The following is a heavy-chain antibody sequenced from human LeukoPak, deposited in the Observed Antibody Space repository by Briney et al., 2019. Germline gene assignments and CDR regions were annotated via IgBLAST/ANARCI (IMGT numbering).Heavy chain of an antibody. CDR2: ISSSGSTI. Sequence: QPGGSLRLSCAASGFTFSSYEMNWVRQAPGKGLEWVSYISSSGSTIYYADSVKGRFTISRDNSKNTLYLQMNSLRAEDTAVYYCAKSGGGYSSGWFYWGQGTLVTVSS. CDR1: GFTFSSYE. D-gene: IGHD6-19*01. V-gene: IGHV3-48*03. CDR3: AKSGGGYSSGWFY. J-gene: IGHJ4*02.